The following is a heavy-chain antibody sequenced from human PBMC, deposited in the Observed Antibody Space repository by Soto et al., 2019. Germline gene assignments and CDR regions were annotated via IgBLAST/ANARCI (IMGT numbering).Heavy chain of an antibody. D-gene: IGHD6-19*01. J-gene: IGHJ4*02. CDR3: AKSAKATAVAGRYFDY. CDR1: GLTFSSYA. CDR2: IGGAGAYT. Sequence: GGSLRLSCAASGLTFSSYAMSWVRQAPGKGPEWVSAIGGAGAYTSYADSVKGRFTISRDNSENTLYLQMNSLRAEDTALYYCAKSAKATAVAGRYFDYWGQGTRVTVSS. V-gene: IGHV3-23*01.